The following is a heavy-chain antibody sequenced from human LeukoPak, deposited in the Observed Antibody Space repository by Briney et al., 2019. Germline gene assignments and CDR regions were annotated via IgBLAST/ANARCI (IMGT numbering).Heavy chain of an antibody. CDR2: VYYSGAT. CDR1: GGSISAYY. Sequence: SETLSLTCTVSGGSISAYYWSWIRQPPGEGLEWIGYVYYSGATNYNPSLKSRVTISLETSKNQFSLRLSSVTAAGTAVYYCARRVAVTGIYCFDLWGQGTPVTVSS. D-gene: IGHD6-19*01. J-gene: IGHJ4*02. CDR3: ARRVAVTGIYCFDL. V-gene: IGHV4-59*08.